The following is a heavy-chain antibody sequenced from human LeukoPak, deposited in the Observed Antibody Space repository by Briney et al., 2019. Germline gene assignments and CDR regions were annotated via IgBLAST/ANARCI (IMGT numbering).Heavy chain of an antibody. CDR2: ISSSSSYI. Sequence: GGSLRLSCAASGFTFSSYSMNWVRQAPGKGLEWVSSISSSSSYIYYADSVKGRFTISRDNAKNSLYLQMNSLRAEDTAVYYCARNVDFWSGPIDYWGQGTPVTVSS. V-gene: IGHV3-21*01. J-gene: IGHJ4*02. CDR3: ARNVDFWSGPIDY. CDR1: GFTFSSYS. D-gene: IGHD3-3*01.